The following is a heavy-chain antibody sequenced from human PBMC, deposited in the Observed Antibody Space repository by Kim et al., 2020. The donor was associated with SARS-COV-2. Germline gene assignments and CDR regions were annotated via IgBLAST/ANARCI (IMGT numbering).Heavy chain of an antibody. D-gene: IGHD4-17*01. CDR3: AIFPTQLRTLGY. V-gene: IGHV3-23*01. CDR1: GFTFSSYA. CDR2: IRCDGGSK. Sequence: GGSLRLSCAASGFTFSSYAMNWVRQAPGKGLEWVAIIRCDGGSKYYADSVKGRFTISRDNSKNTLYLQMNSLRAEDTAVYYCAIFPTQLRTLGYWGQGALVTVSS. J-gene: IGHJ4*02.